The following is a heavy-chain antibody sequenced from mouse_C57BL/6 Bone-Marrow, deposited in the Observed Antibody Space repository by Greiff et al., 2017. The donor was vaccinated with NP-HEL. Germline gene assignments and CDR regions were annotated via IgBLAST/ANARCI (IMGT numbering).Heavy chain of an antibody. D-gene: IGHD1-1*01. CDR1: GYSITSGYY. CDR3: ARKGTTVVADYWYFDV. Sequence: EVQLVESGPGLVKPSQSLSLTCSVTGYSITSGYYWNWIRQFPGNKLEWMGYISYDGSNNYNPSLKNRISITRDTSKNQFFLKLNSVTTEDTATYYCARKGTTVVADYWYFDVWGTGTTVTVSS. V-gene: IGHV3-6*01. J-gene: IGHJ1*03. CDR2: ISYDGSN.